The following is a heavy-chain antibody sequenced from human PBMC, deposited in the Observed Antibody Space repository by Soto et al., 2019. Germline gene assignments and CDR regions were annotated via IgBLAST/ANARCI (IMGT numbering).Heavy chain of an antibody. J-gene: IGHJ4*02. D-gene: IGHD2-2*01. CDR2: IKSWADGGRV. CDR1: GFTFNSAW. CDR3: TTWRSEKSCTSVSCYGDGAY. Sequence: EVPLVESGGALVKPGESLTLSCAASGFTFNSAWMTWVRQAPGKGLEWVGRIKSWADGGRVVTAAPVKGRFTISRDDSNNTFYLQMSSLKSEDTAVYYCTTWRSEKSCTSVSCYGDGAYWGQGTLVTVSS. V-gene: IGHV3-15*02.